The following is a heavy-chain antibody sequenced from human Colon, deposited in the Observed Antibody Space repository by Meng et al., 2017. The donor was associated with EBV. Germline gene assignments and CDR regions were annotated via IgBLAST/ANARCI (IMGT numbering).Heavy chain of an antibody. Sequence: QGPLPESGPGPVKPSPTLSLTCTVSGGSISRGDYYWSWIRQPPGKGLELIGHIYYSGSTSYNPSLKSRVTISVDTSNNQFSLKLSSVTAADTAVYYCARVGRRQWSFDLWGRGTLVTASS. V-gene: IGHV4-30-4*01. CDR1: GGSISRGDYY. J-gene: IGHJ2*01. CDR2: IYYSGST. CDR3: ARVGRRQWSFDL. D-gene: IGHD3-16*01.